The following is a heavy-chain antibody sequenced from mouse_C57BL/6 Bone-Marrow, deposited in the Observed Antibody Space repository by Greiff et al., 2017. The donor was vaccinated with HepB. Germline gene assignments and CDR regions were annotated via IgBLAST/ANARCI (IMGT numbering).Heavy chain of an antibody. J-gene: IGHJ4*01. V-gene: IGHV1-15*01. Sequence: QVQLQQSGAELVRPGASVTLSCKASGYTFTDYEMHWVKQTPVHGLEWIGAIDPETGGTAYNQKFKGKAILTADKSSSTAYMELRSLTSEDSAVYYCTRHSNYGYAMDYWGQGTSGTVSS. CDR2: IDPETGGT. D-gene: IGHD2-5*01. CDR1: GYTFTDYE. CDR3: TRHSNYGYAMDY.